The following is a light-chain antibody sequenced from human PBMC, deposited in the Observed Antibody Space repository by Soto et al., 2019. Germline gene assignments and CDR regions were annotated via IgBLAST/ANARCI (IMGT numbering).Light chain of an antibody. CDR1: KSVLYSSNNKNY. Sequence: DIVMTQSPDSLAVSLGERATINCKSSKSVLYSSNNKNYLAWYQQTPGQPPKLLIYWASTRESGVPDRFSGSGSGTDFTLTISSLQAEDVAVYYCQQYYSAPWTFGQGTKVEIK. CDR2: WAS. CDR3: QQYYSAPWT. V-gene: IGKV4-1*01. J-gene: IGKJ1*01.